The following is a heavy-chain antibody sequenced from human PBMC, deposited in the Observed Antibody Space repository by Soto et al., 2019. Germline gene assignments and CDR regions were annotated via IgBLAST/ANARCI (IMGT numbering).Heavy chain of an antibody. Sequence: GGSLRLSCAASGFTFRDYWMSWVRQAPGKGLEWVANIKQDGSEKSYVDSVKGRFTISRDNARNSLFLQMNNLKPEDTAVYYCATYSGSFQFWGQGTLVTVSS. V-gene: IGHV3-7*03. D-gene: IGHD1-26*01. J-gene: IGHJ4*02. CDR2: IKQDGSEK. CDR1: GFTFRDYW. CDR3: ATYSGSFQF.